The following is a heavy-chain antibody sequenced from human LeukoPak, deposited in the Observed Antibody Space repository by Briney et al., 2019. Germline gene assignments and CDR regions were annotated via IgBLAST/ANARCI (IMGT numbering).Heavy chain of an antibody. Sequence: PGGSLRLSCAASGFTVSSNYMSWVRQAPGKGLEWVGRIKSKIDGETIDCAAPVKDRFTISRDDSESTLYLQMDSLKTEDTAVYYCTTVLHWRDYSSGFWGQGALVTVSS. CDR3: TTVLHWRDYSSGF. D-gene: IGHD3-3*01. CDR1: GFTVSSNY. J-gene: IGHJ4*02. V-gene: IGHV3-15*01. CDR2: IKSKIDGETI.